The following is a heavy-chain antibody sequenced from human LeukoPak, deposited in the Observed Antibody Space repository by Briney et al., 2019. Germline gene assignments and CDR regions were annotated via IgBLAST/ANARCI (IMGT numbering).Heavy chain of an antibody. J-gene: IGHJ4*02. CDR1: GGTFSSYA. V-gene: IGHV1-69*13. D-gene: IGHD2-2*01. Sequence: GASVKVSCKASGGTFSSYAISWVRQAPGQGLEWMGGIIPIFGTANYAQKFQGRVTITADESTSTAYMELSSLRSEDTAVYYCARAGYCSSTSCQYYFDYWGQGTLVTVSS. CDR3: ARAGYCSSTSCQYYFDY. CDR2: IIPIFGTA.